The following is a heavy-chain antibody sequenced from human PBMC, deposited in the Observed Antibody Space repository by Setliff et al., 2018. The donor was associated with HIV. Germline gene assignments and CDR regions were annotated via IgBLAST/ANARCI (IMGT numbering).Heavy chain of an antibody. CDR3: AREKGCSGGTCGKAFDI. Sequence: GESLKISCAASGFTFSDYYMSWIRQAPGKGLEWLSYISSSSGTYTSYADSVKGRFTVSRDNAGKSMYLQMNSLRVEDMAIYYCAREKGCSGGTCGKAFDIWGQGTMVT. V-gene: IGHV3-11*06. J-gene: IGHJ3*02. CDR1: GFTFSDYY. D-gene: IGHD2-15*01. CDR2: ISSSSGTYT.